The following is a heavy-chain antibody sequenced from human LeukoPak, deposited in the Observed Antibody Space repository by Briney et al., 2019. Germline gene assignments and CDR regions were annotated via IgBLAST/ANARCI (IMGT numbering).Heavy chain of an antibody. CDR1: GGSISSHY. CDR3: ARDYSSSWYEYPFDI. V-gene: IGHV4-59*11. CDR2: IYYSGST. D-gene: IGHD6-13*01. J-gene: IGHJ3*02. Sequence: PSETLSLTCTVSGGSISSHYWSWIRQPPGKGLEWIGYIYYSGSTNYNPSLKSRVTISVDTSKNQFSLKLSSVTAADTAVYYCARDYSSSWYEYPFDIWGQGTMVTVSS.